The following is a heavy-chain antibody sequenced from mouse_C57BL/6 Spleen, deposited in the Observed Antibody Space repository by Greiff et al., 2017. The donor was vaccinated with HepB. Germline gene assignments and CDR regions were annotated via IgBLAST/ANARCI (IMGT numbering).Heavy chain of an antibody. J-gene: IGHJ2*01. Sequence: VQLQQSGPELVKPGASVKISCKASGYAFSSSWMNWVKQRPGKGLEWIGRIYPGDGDTNYNGKFKGKATLTADKSSSTAYMQLSSLTSEDSAVYFGARGLGYFDYWGQGTTLTVSS. CDR1: GYAFSSSW. D-gene: IGHD3-3*01. V-gene: IGHV1-82*01. CDR3: ARGLGYFDY. CDR2: IYPGDGDT.